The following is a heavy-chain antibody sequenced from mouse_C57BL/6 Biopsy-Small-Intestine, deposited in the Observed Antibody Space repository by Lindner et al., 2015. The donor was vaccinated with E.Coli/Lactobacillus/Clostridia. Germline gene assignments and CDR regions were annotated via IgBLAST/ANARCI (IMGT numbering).Heavy chain of an antibody. CDR1: GYSFTDYN. V-gene: IGHV1-39*01. CDR3: ARSRDYGSSWFAY. J-gene: IGHJ3*01. Sequence: VQLQESGPELVKPGASVKISCKASGYSFTDYNMNWVKQSNGKSLEWIGVINPNSGTTRYNQKFKGKATLTVDQSSSTAYMQLNSLTSEDSAVYYCARSRDYGSSWFAYWGQGTLVTVSA. D-gene: IGHD1-1*01. CDR2: INPNSGTT.